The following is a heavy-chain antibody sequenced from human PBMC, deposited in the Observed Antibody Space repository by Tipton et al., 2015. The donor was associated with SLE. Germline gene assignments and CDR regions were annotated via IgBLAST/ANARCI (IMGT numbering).Heavy chain of an antibody. J-gene: IGHJ4*02. D-gene: IGHD4-17*01. CDR3: ARIRPGHGDPFDF. CDR2: LYGSGSPT. CDR1: GDSVGTNY. Sequence: TLSLTCTVSGDSVGTNYWNWFRQPAGKGLEWIGRLYGSGSPTHYNPSPEGRVTVSVDTSQNQVSLKLTSVTAADTAVYYCARIRPGHGDPFDFWGQGTLVTVSS. V-gene: IGHV4-4*07.